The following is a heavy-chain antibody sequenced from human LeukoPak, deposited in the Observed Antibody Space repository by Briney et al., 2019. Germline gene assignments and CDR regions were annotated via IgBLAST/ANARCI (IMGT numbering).Heavy chain of an antibody. J-gene: IGHJ4*02. CDR1: GFTFSSFA. D-gene: IGHD6-19*01. CDR2: ISGVRDAT. V-gene: IGHV3-23*01. CDR3: AKESKWLPSY. Sequence: GGSLRLSCAASGFTFSSFAMTWVRQAPGKGLEWVALISGVRDATHYADSVKGRFIISRDNSKSTLFLQMNGLRADDSAIYYCAKESKWLPSYWGQGTRVTVSS.